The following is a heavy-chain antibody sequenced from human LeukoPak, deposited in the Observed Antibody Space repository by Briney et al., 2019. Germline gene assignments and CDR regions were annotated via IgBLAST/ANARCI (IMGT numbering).Heavy chain of an antibody. D-gene: IGHD6-13*01. J-gene: IGHJ4*02. V-gene: IGHV1-18*01. CDR1: GYILTSYG. Sequence: ASVKVSCKSSGYILTSYGISWVRQAPGQGLEWMGWFSAYNGNTNYAQKLQGRVTMTTDTSTSTAYMELRRLRSDDTAVYYCARDSHSSSWLLDYWGQGTLVTVSS. CDR3: ARDSHSSSWLLDY. CDR2: FSAYNGNT.